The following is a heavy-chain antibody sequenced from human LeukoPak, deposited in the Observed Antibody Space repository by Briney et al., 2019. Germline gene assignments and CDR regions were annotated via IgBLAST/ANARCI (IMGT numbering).Heavy chain of an antibody. CDR1: GGSIRRYY. Sequence: SETLSLTCTVSGGSIRRYYWSWIRQPPGKGLEWIGYIYYSGSTNYNPSLKSRVTISVDTSKNQFSLKLSSVTAADTAVYYCARETMTGQFDPWGQGTLVTVSS. D-gene: IGHD3-22*01. V-gene: IGHV4-59*01. CDR2: IYYSGST. CDR3: ARETMTGQFDP. J-gene: IGHJ5*02.